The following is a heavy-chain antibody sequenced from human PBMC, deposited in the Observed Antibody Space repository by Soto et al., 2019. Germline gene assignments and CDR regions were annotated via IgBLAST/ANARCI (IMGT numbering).Heavy chain of an antibody. V-gene: IGHV1-18*01. D-gene: IGHD2-2*02. Sequence: ASVKVSCKASGYTFTSYGISWVRQAPGQGLEWMGWINACNGNTKYSQKFQGRVTITMDTSASTAYMELSSLRSEDTAVYYCAKSATVPAAIAYWGQGTLVTVSS. CDR2: INACNGNT. CDR3: AKSATVPAAIAY. CDR1: GYTFTSYG. J-gene: IGHJ4*02.